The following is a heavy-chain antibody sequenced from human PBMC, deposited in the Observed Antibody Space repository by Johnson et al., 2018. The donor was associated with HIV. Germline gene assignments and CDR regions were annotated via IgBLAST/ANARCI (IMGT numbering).Heavy chain of an antibody. V-gene: IGHV3-33*06. J-gene: IGHJ3*02. CDR2: IWYDGSSK. CDR1: GFTFSSYG. CDR3: AKPAGGGIAARNAVDI. D-gene: IGHD6-6*01. Sequence: QMQLVESGGGVVQPGRSLRLSCAASGFTFSSYGMHWVRQAPGKGLEWVAVIWYDGSSKYYADSVKGRFTISRDNSKNTLYLQINRLRAEDTAVYHCAKPAGGGIAARNAVDIWDQGTMVTVSS.